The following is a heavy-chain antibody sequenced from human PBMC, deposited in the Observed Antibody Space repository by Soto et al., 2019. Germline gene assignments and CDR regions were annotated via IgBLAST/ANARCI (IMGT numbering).Heavy chain of an antibody. Sequence: EVQLLESGGGLVQPGGSLRLSCAAPGFIFSSYAMSWVRQAPGKGLEWVSGISSSGRGTYYADSVKGRFTISRDNSKNALYLQMNSLRAEDTAAYYCAKGNDVTVIGAFDAWGQGTLVTVSS. V-gene: IGHV3-23*01. CDR2: ISSSGRGT. CDR1: GFIFSSYA. CDR3: AKGNDVTVIGAFDA. J-gene: IGHJ5*02. D-gene: IGHD2-21*02.